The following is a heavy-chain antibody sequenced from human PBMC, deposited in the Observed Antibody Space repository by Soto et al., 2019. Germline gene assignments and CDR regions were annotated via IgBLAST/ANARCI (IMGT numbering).Heavy chain of an antibody. CDR2: IITIFGTA. CDR3: ATPRGHDYGDFGAFDI. Sequence: QVQLVQSGAEVKKPGSSVKVSCKASGGTFSSYGISWVRQAPGQGLEWMGGIITIFGTANYAQKFQGRVTITADESTSTAYMELSSLRSEDTAVYYCATPRGHDYGDFGAFDIWGQGTMVTASS. V-gene: IGHV1-69*01. D-gene: IGHD4-17*01. J-gene: IGHJ3*02. CDR1: GGTFSSYG.